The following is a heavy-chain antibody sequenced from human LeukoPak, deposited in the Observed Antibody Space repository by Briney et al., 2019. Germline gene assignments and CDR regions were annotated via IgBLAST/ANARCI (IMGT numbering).Heavy chain of an antibody. CDR3: AKEELYYYGSGSYGAFDY. D-gene: IGHD3-10*01. CDR2: ISGSGGST. J-gene: IGHJ4*02. CDR1: GFXFSSYA. Sequence: PGGSLRLSCAASGFXFSSYAMSWVRQAPGKGLEWVSAISGSGGSTYYADSVKGRFTISRDNSKNTLYLQMNSLRAEDTAVYYCAKEELYYYGSGSYGAFDYWGQGTLVTVSS. V-gene: IGHV3-23*01.